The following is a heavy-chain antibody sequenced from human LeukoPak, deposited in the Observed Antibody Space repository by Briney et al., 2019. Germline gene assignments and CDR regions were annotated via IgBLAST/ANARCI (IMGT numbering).Heavy chain of an antibody. V-gene: IGHV5-51*01. Sequence: GESLEISCKGSGYSFTSYWIGWVRRMPGKGLEWMGIIYPGDSDTRYSPSFQGQVTISADKSISTAYLQWSSLKASDTAMYYCARPTRDGYNGGALDIWGQGTMVTVSS. CDR3: ARPTRDGYNGGALDI. D-gene: IGHD5-24*01. CDR2: IYPGDSDT. J-gene: IGHJ3*02. CDR1: GYSFTSYW.